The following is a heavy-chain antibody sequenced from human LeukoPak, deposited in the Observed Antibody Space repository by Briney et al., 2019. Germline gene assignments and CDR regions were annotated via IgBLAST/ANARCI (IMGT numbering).Heavy chain of an antibody. J-gene: IGHJ4*02. CDR1: GFSFSSSA. CDR3: AKSVYAKAYYFDY. V-gene: IGHV3-23*01. Sequence: GGSLRLSCAAPGFSFSSSAMCWVPQAPGKGLEWVSAVGGSGGSTYYADCVKGRFTISRDNSKNTLYLQMNSLRAEDTAVYDCAKSVYAKAYYFDYWGQGTLVTVSS. CDR2: VGGSGGST. D-gene: IGHD2-8*01.